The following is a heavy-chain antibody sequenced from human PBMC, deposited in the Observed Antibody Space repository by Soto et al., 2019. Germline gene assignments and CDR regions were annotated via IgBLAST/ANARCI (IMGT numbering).Heavy chain of an antibody. J-gene: IGHJ4*02. D-gene: IGHD5-12*01. CDR1: GFSISGYW. CDR2: INSDGSST. Sequence: EVQLVESGGGLVQLGGSLRLSCAVSGFSISGYWMHWVRQAAGKGLVWVSRINSDGSSTTYADSVKGRFTISRDTTKNQLYLQMNSLTVEDTAVYYCASGPWIDYWGQGTLVTVSS. V-gene: IGHV3-74*01. CDR3: ASGPWIDY.